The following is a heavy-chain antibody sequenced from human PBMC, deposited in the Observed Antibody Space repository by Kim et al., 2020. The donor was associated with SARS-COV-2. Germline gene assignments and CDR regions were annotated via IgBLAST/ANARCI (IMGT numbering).Heavy chain of an antibody. D-gene: IGHD3-10*01. J-gene: IGHJ4*02. Sequence: SETLSLTCTVSGYSISSGYYWGWIRQPPGKGLEWIGSIYHSGSTYYNPSLKSRVTISVDTSKNQFSLKLSSVTAADTAVYYCARDRAYYYGSGTTGYFDYWGQGTLVTVSS. CDR3: ARDRAYYYGSGTTGYFDY. V-gene: IGHV4-38-2*02. CDR2: IYHSGST. CDR1: GYSISSGYY.